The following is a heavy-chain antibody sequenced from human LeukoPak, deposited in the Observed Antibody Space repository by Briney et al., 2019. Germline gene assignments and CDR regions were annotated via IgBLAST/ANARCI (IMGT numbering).Heavy chain of an antibody. CDR2: IWYDGSNR. J-gene: IGHJ3*02. CDR3: ARDTGWSVVLGAFDI. CDR1: GFTFSNYG. V-gene: IGHV3-33*01. D-gene: IGHD2-15*01. Sequence: GSLRLSCVASGFTFSNYGMHWVRQAPGKGLEWVAVIWYDGSNRYSADSVKGRFTISRDNSKNTLYLQMNSLRAEDTAVYYCARDTGWSVVLGAFDIWGQGTMVTVSS.